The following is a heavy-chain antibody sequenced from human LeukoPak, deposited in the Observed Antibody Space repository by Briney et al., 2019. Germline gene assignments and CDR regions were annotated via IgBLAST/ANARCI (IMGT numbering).Heavy chain of an antibody. D-gene: IGHD6-13*01. V-gene: IGHV4-38-2*02. CDR3: ARDAYSSSWRYYYYYYLDV. CDR2: INRNGST. J-gene: IGHJ6*03. Sequence: AETLSLTCTVSGYSISSGYFWGWIRPPPGKGLEWLESINRNGSTYYNPSLKSRVTIPVDTSKNQFSLKLSSVTAADTAVYYCARDAYSSSWRYYYYYYLDVWGKGTTVTISS. CDR1: GYSISSGYF.